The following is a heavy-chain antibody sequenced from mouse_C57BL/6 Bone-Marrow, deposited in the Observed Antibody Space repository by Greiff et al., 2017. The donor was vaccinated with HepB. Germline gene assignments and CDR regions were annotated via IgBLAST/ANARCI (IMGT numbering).Heavy chain of an antibody. CDR1: GFSINSDCY. CDR2: TFYSGIT. CDR3: ARDRGTTVVATDY. Sequence: EVQLVESGPSLVRPSQTLSLTCTVTGFSINSDCYWIWIRQFPGNKLEYIGYTFYSGITYYNPSLESRTYITSDTSNNQFSLKLSSVTTEDTATYYCARDRGTTVVATDYWGQGTTLTVSS. V-gene: IGHV3-3*01. D-gene: IGHD1-1*01. J-gene: IGHJ2*01.